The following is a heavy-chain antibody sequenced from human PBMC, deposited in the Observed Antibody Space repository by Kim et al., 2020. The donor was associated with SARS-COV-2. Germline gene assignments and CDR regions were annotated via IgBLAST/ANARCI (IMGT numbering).Heavy chain of an antibody. J-gene: IGHJ4*02. V-gene: IGHV4-39*07. CDR1: GGSISSSSYY. D-gene: IGHD5-12*01. CDR2: IYYSGST. Sequence: SETLSLTCTVSGGSISSSSYYWGWIRQPPGKGLEWIGSIYYSGSTYYNPSLKSRVTISVDTSKNQFSLKLSSVTAADTAVYYCARGAVDDFDYWGQGTLVTVSS. CDR3: ARGAVDDFDY.